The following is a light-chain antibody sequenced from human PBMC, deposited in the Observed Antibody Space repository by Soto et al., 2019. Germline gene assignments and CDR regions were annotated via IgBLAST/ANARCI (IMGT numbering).Light chain of an antibody. V-gene: IGLV2-11*01. Sequence: QSVLAQPRSVSGSPGQSVSISCTGTSSDVGRYSYVSWYQQHPGKAPKLMIYDVSERPSGVPDRFSGSKSGNTASLTISGLQAEDEAAYYCCSYAGTYTGVFGTGTTVTVL. J-gene: IGLJ1*01. CDR1: SSDVGRYSY. CDR3: CSYAGTYTGV. CDR2: DVS.